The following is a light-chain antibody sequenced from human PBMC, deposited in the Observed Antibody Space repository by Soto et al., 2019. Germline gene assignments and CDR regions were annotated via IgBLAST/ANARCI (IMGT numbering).Light chain of an antibody. CDR2: DAS. Sequence: IRMTQSPSTLSASVGDRVTVTCRASDNIFTYVAWYQHRAGGAPKLLIFDASTLQSGVPPRFSGGGSGTDFTLTINGLQPDDFATYYCQHYNSYSEAFGQGTKVELK. V-gene: IGKV1-5*01. CDR1: DNIFTY. J-gene: IGKJ1*01. CDR3: QHYNSYSEA.